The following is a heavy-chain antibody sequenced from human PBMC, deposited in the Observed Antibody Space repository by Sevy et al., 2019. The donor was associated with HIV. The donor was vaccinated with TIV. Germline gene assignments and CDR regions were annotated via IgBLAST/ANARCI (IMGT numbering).Heavy chain of an antibody. Sequence: GGSLRLSCAASGFTFHTYWMQWVRQASGKGLEWVANIRQDGNEIYYADSVKGRFTISRDNAMQSLYLEMNNLRVEDSGIYYCARRYFDVWGQGTLVTVSS. J-gene: IGHJ4*02. V-gene: IGHV3-7*01. CDR1: GFTFHTYW. CDR2: IRQDGNEI. CDR3: ARRYFDV.